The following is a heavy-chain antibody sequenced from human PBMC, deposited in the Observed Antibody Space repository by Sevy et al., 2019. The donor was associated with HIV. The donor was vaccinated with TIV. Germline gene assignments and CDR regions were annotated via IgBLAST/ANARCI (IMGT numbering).Heavy chain of an antibody. CDR1: GFTFSSYG. D-gene: IGHD2-15*01. CDR2: IWYDGSNK. J-gene: IGHJ6*03. V-gene: IGHV3-33*06. CDR3: AKGACSGGSCYWGGDYYYYYMDV. Sequence: GGSLRLSCAASGFTFSSYGMHWVRQAPGKGLEWVAVIWYDGSNKYYADSVKGRFTMSRDNSKNTLYLQMNSLRAEDTAVYYCAKGACSGGSCYWGGDYYYYYMDVWGKGTTVTVSS.